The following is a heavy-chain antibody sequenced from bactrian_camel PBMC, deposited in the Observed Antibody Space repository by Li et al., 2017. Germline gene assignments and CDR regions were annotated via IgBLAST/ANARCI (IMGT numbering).Heavy chain of an antibody. CDR2: LYGPGTGT. D-gene: IGHD1*01. CDR1: GVTSEHIC. CDR3: AIETRRRCGTRSIYEFGF. J-gene: IGHJ6*01. V-gene: IGHV3S60*01. Sequence: HVQLVESGGGSVQAGGSLRLSCTASGVTSEHICWGWFRQAPGKKREGVAGLYGPGTGTYYADSVKGRFTISQDNDKNILYLQMTDLKPEDSAMYYCAIETRRRCGTRSIYEFGFSGQGTQVTVS.